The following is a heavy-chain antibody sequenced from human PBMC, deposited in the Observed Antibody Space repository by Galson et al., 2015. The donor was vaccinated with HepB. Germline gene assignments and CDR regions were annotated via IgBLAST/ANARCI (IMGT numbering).Heavy chain of an antibody. J-gene: IGHJ1*01. CDR2: INPETGNP. CDR1: GYTFTNYV. CDR3: ARTSSSGRSPMVF. Sequence: SVKVSCKASGYTFTNYVINWVRQAPGQGLEWMGWINPETGNPTYAQGFTGRFVFSLDTSVNTAYLQISGLNLDDTAIYYCARTSSSGRSPMVFWGQGTLVTVSS. V-gene: IGHV7-4-1*02. D-gene: IGHD6-19*01.